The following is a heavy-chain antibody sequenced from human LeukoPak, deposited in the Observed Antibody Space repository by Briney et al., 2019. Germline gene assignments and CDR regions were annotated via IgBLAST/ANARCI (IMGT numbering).Heavy chain of an antibody. CDR3: AKAPQMIVVVIRYFDY. CDR2: ISGSGGST. J-gene: IGHJ4*02. D-gene: IGHD3-22*01. CDR1: GFTFSSYA. V-gene: IGHV3-23*01. Sequence: PGGSLRLSCAASGFTFSSYAMSWVRQAPGKGLEWVSAISGSGGSTYYADSVEGRFTISRDNSKNTLYLQMNSLRAEDTAVYYCAKAPQMIVVVIRYFDYWGQGTLVTVSS.